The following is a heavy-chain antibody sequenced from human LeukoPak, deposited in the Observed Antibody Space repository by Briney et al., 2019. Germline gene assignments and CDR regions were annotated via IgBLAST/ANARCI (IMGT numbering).Heavy chain of an antibody. CDR3: ARVPITLAGTKDAKYFQH. V-gene: IGHV3-74*01. CDR2: INSDGSST. Sequence: GGSLRLSCTASRFTFSRYGMHWVRQAPGKGLVWVSRINSDGSSTTYADSVKGRFTISRDNAKNTLYLQMNSLRAEDTALYYCARVPITLAGTKDAKYFQHWGQGTLVTVSS. CDR1: RFTFSRYG. D-gene: IGHD6-19*01. J-gene: IGHJ1*01.